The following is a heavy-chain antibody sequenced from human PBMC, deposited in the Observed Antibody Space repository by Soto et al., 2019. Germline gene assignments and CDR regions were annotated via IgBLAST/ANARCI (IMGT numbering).Heavy chain of an antibody. Sequence: EVQLLESGGGLVQPGGSLRLSCAASGFTFSSYSMSWVRQAPGKGLEWVSATSGSGGSTYYADSVKGRFTISRDNSKNTLYLQMNRLRAEDTALYYCAKGIRSHDYWGQGTLVTVSS. CDR3: AKGIRSHDY. CDR2: TSGSGGST. V-gene: IGHV3-23*01. CDR1: GFTFSSYS. J-gene: IGHJ4*02. D-gene: IGHD3-3*01.